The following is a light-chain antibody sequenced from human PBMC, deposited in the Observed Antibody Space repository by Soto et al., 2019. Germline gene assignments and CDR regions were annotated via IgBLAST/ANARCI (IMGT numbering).Light chain of an antibody. CDR2: DAS. Sequence: EFVLTQSPGTLSLSPGERATLSCRASQTVRNNYLAWYQQKPGQAPRLLIYDASSRATGIPDRFSGGGSGTDFTLTIXRLEPEDFAVYYCQQFSSYPLTFGGGTKV. CDR1: QTVRNNY. J-gene: IGKJ4*01. CDR3: QQFSSYPLT. V-gene: IGKV3-20*01.